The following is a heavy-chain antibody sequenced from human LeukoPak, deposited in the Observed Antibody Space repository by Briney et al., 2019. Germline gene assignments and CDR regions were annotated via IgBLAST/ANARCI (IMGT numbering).Heavy chain of an antibody. V-gene: IGHV3-30*02. CDR2: IRYDGSNK. Sequence: PGGSLRLSCAASGFTFSSYGMHWVRQAPGKGLEWVAFIRYDGSNKYYADSVKGRFTISRDNSKNTLYLQMNSLRAEDTAVYYCAKDSGVGYSYGSNWFDPWGQGTLVTVSS. J-gene: IGHJ5*02. CDR3: AKDSGVGYSYGSNWFDP. D-gene: IGHD5-18*01. CDR1: GFTFSSYG.